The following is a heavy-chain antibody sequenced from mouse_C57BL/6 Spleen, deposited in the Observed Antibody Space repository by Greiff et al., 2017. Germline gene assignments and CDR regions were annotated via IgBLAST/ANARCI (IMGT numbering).Heavy chain of an antibody. CDR3: ARNYYSNCAGYARSN. CDR1: GFKITDNY. CDR2: INPKNGGT. D-gene: IGHD2-5*01. Sequence: EVQLQQSVPELVKPGASVKISCKASGFKITDNYMNWVKQSHGKSLEWIGDINPKNGGTSSNQKFKGKATVTADTSSSQAYLVLRSLTSEDPALFSCARNYYSNCAGYARSNWGQGTSVTVCS. J-gene: IGHJ4*01. V-gene: IGHV1-26*01.